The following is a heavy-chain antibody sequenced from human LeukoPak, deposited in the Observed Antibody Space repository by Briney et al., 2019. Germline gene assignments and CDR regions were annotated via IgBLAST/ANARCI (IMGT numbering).Heavy chain of an antibody. CDR1: GFTFSTYS. Sequence: GGSLRLSCAASGFTFSTYSMNWVRPAPGKGLEGVSAISGSSDYIYYADSVKGRFTISRDNAKNSLFLQMNSLRAEDTAVYYCTTKAAAGSWGQGTLVTVSS. V-gene: IGHV3-21*01. CDR3: TTKAAAGS. CDR2: ISGSSDYI. J-gene: IGHJ4*02. D-gene: IGHD6-13*01.